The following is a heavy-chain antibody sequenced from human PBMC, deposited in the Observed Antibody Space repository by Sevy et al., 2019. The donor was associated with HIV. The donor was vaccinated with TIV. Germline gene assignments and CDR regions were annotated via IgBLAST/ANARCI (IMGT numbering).Heavy chain of an antibody. V-gene: IGHV3-30-3*01. Sequence: GGSLRLSCAASGFTFSSYAMHWVRQAPGKGLEWVAVISYDGSKKYYADSVKGRFTISRDNSKNTLYLQMNSLRAEDTAVYYCARDAWGRDGYNFLTYYFDYWGQGTLVTVSS. J-gene: IGHJ4*02. CDR2: ISYDGSKK. CDR1: GFTFSSYA. CDR3: ARDAWGRDGYNFLTYYFDY. D-gene: IGHD5-12*01.